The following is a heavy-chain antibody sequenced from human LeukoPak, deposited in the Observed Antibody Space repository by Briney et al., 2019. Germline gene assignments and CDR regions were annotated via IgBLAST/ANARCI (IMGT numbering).Heavy chain of an antibody. CDR1: GYTFTDYY. CDR2: NNPKTGDT. D-gene: IGHD3-3*01. J-gene: IGHJ6*03. CDR3: ARDTARITIFGVAKYMDV. Sequence: ASVKVSCKASGYTFTDYYMHWVRQAPGQGLEWMGWNNPKTGDTKYVQKFQGRATMTRDSSINIAYMELSRLRSDDTAVYYCARDTARITIFGVAKYMDVWGRGTTVTVSS. V-gene: IGHV1-2*02.